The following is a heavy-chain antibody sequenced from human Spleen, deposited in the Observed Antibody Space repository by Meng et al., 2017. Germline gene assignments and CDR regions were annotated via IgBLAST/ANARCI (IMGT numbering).Heavy chain of an antibody. CDR2: VYYTGAT. CDR1: GGSISPTNYY. Sequence: SETLSLTCNVSGGSISPTNYYWGWIRQPPGKGLEWIGRVYYTGATYYNPSLQTRVTISIDTSKSQFSLRLNSVTAADTAVFYCARALYVAYGDYFFDFWGQGTLVTVSS. V-gene: IGHV4-39*07. CDR3: ARALYVAYGDYFFDF. J-gene: IGHJ4*02. D-gene: IGHD4-17*01.